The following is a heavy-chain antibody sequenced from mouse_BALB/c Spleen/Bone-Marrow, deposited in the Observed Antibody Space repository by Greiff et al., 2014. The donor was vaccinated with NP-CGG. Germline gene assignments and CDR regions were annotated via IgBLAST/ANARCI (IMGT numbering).Heavy chain of an antibody. CDR3: ARARHDDF. CDR1: GYTFTDYT. Sequence: EVQLQQSGPELVKPGASVKISRKTSGYTFTDYTLHWVKQSHGKSLGWIGGVNPNSGGTSYNQKFKGKATLNLDKSSTTAYMELRSLTSDDSAVYYCARARHDDFWGQGTTLTVSS. D-gene: IGHD3-1*01. J-gene: IGHJ2*01. V-gene: IGHV1-18*01. CDR2: VNPNSGGT.